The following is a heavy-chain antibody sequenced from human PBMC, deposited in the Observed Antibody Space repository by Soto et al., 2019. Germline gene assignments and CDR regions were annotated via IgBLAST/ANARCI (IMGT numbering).Heavy chain of an antibody. CDR1: GGTFSSYA. CDR2: IIPIFGTA. CDR3: ASPDRNQVSAFDI. D-gene: IGHD2-2*01. Sequence: VASVKVSCKASGGTFSSYAISWVRQAPGQGLEWMGGIIPIFGTANYAQKFQGRVTITADESTRTAYMELSSLRSEDTAMYYCASPDRNQVSAFDILGQRKIVAVSS. V-gene: IGHV1-69*13. J-gene: IGHJ3*02.